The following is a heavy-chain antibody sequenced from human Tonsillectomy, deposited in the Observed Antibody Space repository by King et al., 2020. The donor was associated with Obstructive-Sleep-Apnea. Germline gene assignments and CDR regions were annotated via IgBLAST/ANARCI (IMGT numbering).Heavy chain of an antibody. Sequence: QLQESGPGLVKPSETLSLTCTVSGGSISSSSYYWGWIRQPPGKGLEYIGTIYYSGSTYYNPSLKSRVTISVDTSKNQFSLKRRSVTAADTAVYYCARSLTGDFYAMDVWGQGTTVTVSS. J-gene: IGHJ6*02. CDR1: GGSISSSSYY. CDR2: IYYSGST. D-gene: IGHD7-27*01. V-gene: IGHV4-39*07. CDR3: ARSLTGDFYAMDV.